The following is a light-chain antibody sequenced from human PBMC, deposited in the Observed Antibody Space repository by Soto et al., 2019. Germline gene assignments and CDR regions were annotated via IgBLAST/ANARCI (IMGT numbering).Light chain of an antibody. V-gene: IGKV3-20*01. CDR2: GAS. CDR3: QQYGSSPPLT. J-gene: IGKJ4*01. Sequence: ESVLTQSPGTLSLSPGERATLSCRASQSVSSTYLAWYQQKPGQAPRLLIYGASNRATGIPDRFSGSGSGTDFTLTISRLEPEDFAVYYCQQYGSSPPLTFGGGTKVEIK. CDR1: QSVSSTY.